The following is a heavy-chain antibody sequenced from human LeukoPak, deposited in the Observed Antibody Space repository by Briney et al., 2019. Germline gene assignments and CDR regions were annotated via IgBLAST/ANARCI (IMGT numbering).Heavy chain of an antibody. CDR2: IYHSGST. D-gene: IGHD3-10*01. V-gene: IGHV4-39*07. J-gene: IGHJ4*02. CDR1: GGSISSSSYY. Sequence: SETLSLTCTVSGGSISSSSYYWGWIRQPPGKGLEWIGSIYHSGSTYYNPSLKSRVTISVDTSKNQFSLKLSSVTAADTAVYYCARRIDYGSGKIDYWGQGTLVTVSS. CDR3: ARRIDYGSGKIDY.